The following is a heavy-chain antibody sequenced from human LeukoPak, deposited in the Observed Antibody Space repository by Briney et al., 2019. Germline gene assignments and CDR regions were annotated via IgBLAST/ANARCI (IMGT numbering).Heavy chain of an antibody. CDR2: INTNTGNP. D-gene: IGHD3-16*02. J-gene: IGHJ4*02. Sequence: ASVKVSCKASGYTFTSYAMNWVRQAPGQGLEWMGWINTNTGNPTYAQGFTGRFVFSLDTSVSTTYLQISSLKAEDTAVYYCARAFQRLGELSLPDYWGQGTLVTVSS. CDR3: ARAFQRLGELSLPDY. V-gene: IGHV7-4-1*02. CDR1: GYTFTSYA.